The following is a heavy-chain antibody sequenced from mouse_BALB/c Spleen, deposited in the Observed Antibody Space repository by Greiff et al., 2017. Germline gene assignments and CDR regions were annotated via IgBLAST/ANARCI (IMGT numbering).Heavy chain of an antibody. CDR2: ISSGSSTI. Sequence: EVKVVESGGGLVQPGGSRKLSCAASGFTFSSFGMHWVRQAPEKGLEWVAYISSGSSTIYYADTVKGRFTISRDNPKNTLFLQMTSLRSEDTAMYYCARGGFKGAMDYWGQGTSVTVSS. V-gene: IGHV5-17*02. D-gene: IGHD3-1*01. CDR3: ARGGFKGAMDY. CDR1: GFTFSSFG. J-gene: IGHJ4*01.